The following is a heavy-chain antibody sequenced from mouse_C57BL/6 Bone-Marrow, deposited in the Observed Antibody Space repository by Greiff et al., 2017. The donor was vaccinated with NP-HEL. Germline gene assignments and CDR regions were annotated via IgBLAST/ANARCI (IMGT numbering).Heavy chain of an antibody. Sequence: VQLQQSGAELAKPGASVKLSCKASGYTFTSYWMHWVKQRPGQGLEWIGYINPSSGYTKYNQKFKDKATLTADKSSSTAYMQLSSLTDEDSAVYYCAREATVVDWYFDVWGTGTTVTVSS. CDR1: GYTFTSYW. V-gene: IGHV1-7*01. CDR3: AREATVVDWYFDV. CDR2: INPSSGYT. J-gene: IGHJ1*03. D-gene: IGHD1-1*01.